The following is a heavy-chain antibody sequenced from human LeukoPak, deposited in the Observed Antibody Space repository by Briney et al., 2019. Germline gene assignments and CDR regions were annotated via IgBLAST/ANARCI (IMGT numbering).Heavy chain of an antibody. CDR2: IYYSGST. CDR1: GGSISSSSYY. V-gene: IGHV4-39*07. J-gene: IGHJ4*02. CDR3: ARGGKRGLAAAGRYFDY. Sequence: TSETLSLTCTVSGGSISSSSYYWGWIRQPPGKGLEWIGSIYYSGSTYYNPSLKSRVTISVDTSKNQFSLKLSSVTAADTAVYYCARGGKRGLAAAGRYFDYWGQGTLVTVSS. D-gene: IGHD6-13*01.